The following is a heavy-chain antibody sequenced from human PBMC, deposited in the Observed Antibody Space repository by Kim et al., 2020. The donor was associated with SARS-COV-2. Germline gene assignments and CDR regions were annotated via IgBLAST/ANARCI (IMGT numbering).Heavy chain of an antibody. CDR1: GFTFSSYA. V-gene: IGHV3-30-3*01. D-gene: IGHD1-26*01. Sequence: GGSLRLSCAASGFTFSSYAMHWVRQAPGKGLEWVAVISYDGSNKYYADSVKGRFTISRDNSKNTLYLQMNSLIAEDTAVYYCARPSSVSYFTPFDYWGQG. J-gene: IGHJ4*02. CDR2: ISYDGSNK. CDR3: ARPSSVSYFTPFDY.